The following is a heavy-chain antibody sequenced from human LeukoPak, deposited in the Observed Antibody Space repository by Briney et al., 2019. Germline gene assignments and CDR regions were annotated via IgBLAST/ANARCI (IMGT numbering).Heavy chain of an antibody. CDR3: ARVVTTKQNWFDP. V-gene: IGHV4-38-2*01. Sequence: SETLSLTCAVSGYSISSGYYWGWIGQPPGKGLEWIGSIYHSGSTYYNPSLKSRVTISVDTSKNQFSLKLSSVTAADTAVYYCARVVTTKQNWFDPWGQGTLVTVSS. CDR1: GYSISSGYY. J-gene: IGHJ5*02. D-gene: IGHD4-17*01. CDR2: IYHSGST.